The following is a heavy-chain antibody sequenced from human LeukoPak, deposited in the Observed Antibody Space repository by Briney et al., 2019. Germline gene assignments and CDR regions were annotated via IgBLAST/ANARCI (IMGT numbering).Heavy chain of an antibody. V-gene: IGHV4-30-2*01. CDR1: GGSISSGGYY. CDR3: ATHYDFWSGYYFDY. J-gene: IGHJ4*02. CDR2: IYHSGST. D-gene: IGHD3-3*01. Sequence: SETLSLTCTVSGGSISSGGYYWSWIRQPPGKGLEWIGYIYHSGSTYYNPSLKSRVTISVDRSKNQFSLKLSSVTAADTAVYYCATHYDFWSGYYFDYWGQGTLVTVSS.